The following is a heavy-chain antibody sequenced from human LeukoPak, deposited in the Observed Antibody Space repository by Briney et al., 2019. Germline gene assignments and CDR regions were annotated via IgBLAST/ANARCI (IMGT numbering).Heavy chain of an antibody. CDR2: IHYSGNT. V-gene: IGHV4-59*01. CDR3: ARDRLGYCSSTSCYYYYYYGMDV. Sequence: SESLSLTCTVSGGSISNYFWSWIRQPPGKGLDWIGHIHYSGNTNYTPTLKSRVTISVDTSKNQCSLKLSSVTAADTAVYYCARDRLGYCSSTSCYYYYYYGMDVWGQGTTVTVSS. CDR1: GGSISNYF. J-gene: IGHJ6*02. D-gene: IGHD2-2*01.